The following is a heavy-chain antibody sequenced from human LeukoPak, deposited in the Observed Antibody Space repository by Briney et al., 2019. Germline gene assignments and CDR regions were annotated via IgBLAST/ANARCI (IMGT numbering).Heavy chain of an antibody. Sequence: GGSLRLSCAASGFTVSSNYMSWVRQAPGKGLEWVSVIHSGGSTYYADSVKGRFTISRDNSKNTLYLQMNSLRAEDTAVYYCARAGETYYDFWSGWGAFDIWGQGTMVTVSS. D-gene: IGHD3-3*01. J-gene: IGHJ3*02. V-gene: IGHV3-53*01. CDR2: IHSGGST. CDR3: ARAGETYYDFWSGWGAFDI. CDR1: GFTVSSNY.